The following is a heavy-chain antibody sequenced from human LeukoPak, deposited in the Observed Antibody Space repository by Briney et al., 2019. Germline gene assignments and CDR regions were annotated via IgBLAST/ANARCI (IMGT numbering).Heavy chain of an antibody. V-gene: IGHV3-53*01. CDR2: IYSDNT. CDR3: ARRAGAYSHPYDY. Sequence: GGSLRLSCTVSGFTVSSNSMSWVRQAPGKGLEGVSFIYSDNTHYSNSVKGRFTISRDNSKNTLYLQMNSLRAEDTAVYYCARRAGAYSHPYDYWGQGTLVTVSS. D-gene: IGHD4/OR15-4a*01. CDR1: GFTVSSNS. J-gene: IGHJ4*02.